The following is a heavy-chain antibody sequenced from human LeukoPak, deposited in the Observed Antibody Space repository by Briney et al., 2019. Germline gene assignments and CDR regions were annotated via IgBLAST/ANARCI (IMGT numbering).Heavy chain of an antibody. CDR3: ARVVGSYPYSLDI. V-gene: IGHV3-30*04. D-gene: IGHD1-26*01. CDR1: GFTFSSYA. CDR2: ISYDGSNK. J-gene: IGHJ4*02. Sequence: QTGGSLRLSCAASGFTFSSYAMHWVRQAPGKGLEWVAVISYDGSNKYYADSVKGRFTISRDNSKNTLYLQMNSLRAEDTAVYYCARVVGSYPYSLDIWGQGTLATVSS.